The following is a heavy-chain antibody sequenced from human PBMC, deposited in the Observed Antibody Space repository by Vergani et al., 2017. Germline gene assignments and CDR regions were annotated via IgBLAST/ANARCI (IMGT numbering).Heavy chain of an antibody. CDR1: GGSISSSSSY. J-gene: IGHJ4*02. Sequence: QLQLQESGPGLVKPSETLSLTCTVSGGSISSSSSYWGWIRQPPGKGLEWIGSIYYSGSTYYNPSLKSRVTISVDTSKNQFSLKLSSVTAADTAVYYCARVDYYDSSGYYYYFDYWGQGTLVTVSS. V-gene: IGHV4-39*07. D-gene: IGHD3-22*01. CDR3: ARVDYYDSSGYYYYFDY. CDR2: IYYSGST.